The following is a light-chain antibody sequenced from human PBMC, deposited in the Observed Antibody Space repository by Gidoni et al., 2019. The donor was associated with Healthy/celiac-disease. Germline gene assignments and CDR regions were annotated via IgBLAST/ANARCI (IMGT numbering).Light chain of an antibody. CDR3: QSYDSSLSVYVV. Sequence: QSVLTQPPSVSGAPGQRVTISCTGSSSNIGAGYDVHWYQQPPGTAPKLPIYGNSNRPSGVPDRFSGSKSGTSASLAITGLQAEDEADYYCQSYDSSLSVYVVFGGGTKLTVL. V-gene: IGLV1-40*01. J-gene: IGLJ2*01. CDR2: GNS. CDR1: SSNIGAGYD.